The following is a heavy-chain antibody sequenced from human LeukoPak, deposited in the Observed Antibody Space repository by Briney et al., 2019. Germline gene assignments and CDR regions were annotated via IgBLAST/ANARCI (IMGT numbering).Heavy chain of an antibody. D-gene: IGHD3-10*01. V-gene: IGHV3-23*01. J-gene: IGHJ4*02. CDR3: AAPGHYYGSGSRSIDY. CDR2: ISSSGGST. Sequence: PGGSLRLSCAASGFTFSSYAMSWVRQAPGKGLVWVSAISSSGGSTYYADSVKGRFTISRDNSKNTLYLQMNSLRAEDTAVYYCAAPGHYYGSGSRSIDYWGQGTLVTVSS. CDR1: GFTFSSYA.